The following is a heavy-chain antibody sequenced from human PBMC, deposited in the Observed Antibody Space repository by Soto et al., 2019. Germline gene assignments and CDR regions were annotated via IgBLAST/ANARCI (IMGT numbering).Heavy chain of an antibody. CDR1: GFTFSSYS. D-gene: IGHD2-15*01. CDR3: ARESGYCSGGSCYSLYYYYGMDV. V-gene: IGHV3-48*02. CDR2: ISSSSSTI. Sequence: EVQLVESGGGLVQPGGSLRLSCAASGFTFSSYSMNWVRQAPGKGLEWVSYISSSSSTIYYADSVKGRFTISRDNANNSLYLQMNSLRDEDTAVYYCARESGYCSGGSCYSLYYYYGMDVWGQGTTVTVSS. J-gene: IGHJ6*02.